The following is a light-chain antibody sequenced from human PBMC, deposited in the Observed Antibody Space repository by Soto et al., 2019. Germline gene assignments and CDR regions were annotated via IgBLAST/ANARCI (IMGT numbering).Light chain of an antibody. CDR1: SGSIASNY. Sequence: NFMLTQPHSVSESPGKTVIISCTRSSGSIASNYEQWYQQRPGSSPTTVIYEDNQRPSGVPDRFSGSIDSSSNSASLTISGLKTEDEADYYCQSYDSSNQGVFGGGTQLTVL. V-gene: IGLV6-57*01. CDR3: QSYDSSNQGV. J-gene: IGLJ3*02. CDR2: EDN.